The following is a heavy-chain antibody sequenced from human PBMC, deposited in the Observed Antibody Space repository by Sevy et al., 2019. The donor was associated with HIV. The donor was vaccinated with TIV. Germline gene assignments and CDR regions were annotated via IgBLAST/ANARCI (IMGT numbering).Heavy chain of an antibody. V-gene: IGHV4-30-2*01. J-gene: IGHJ4*02. CDR2: IYHSGST. D-gene: IGHD3-3*01. CDR1: GGSISSGGYS. CDR3: ARALYDFWSGYYQPTFDY. Sequence: ETLSLTCAVSGGSISSGGYSWSWIRQPPGKGLERIGYIYHSGSTYYNPSLKSRVTISVDRSKNQFSLKLSSVTAADTAVYYCARALYDFWSGYYQPTFDYWGQGTLVTVSS.